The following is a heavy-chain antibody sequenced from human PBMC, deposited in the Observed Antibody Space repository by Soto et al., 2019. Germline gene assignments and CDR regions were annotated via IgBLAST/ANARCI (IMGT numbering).Heavy chain of an antibody. CDR3: ARDRNFHCSGGSCYAYFDY. D-gene: IGHD2-15*01. J-gene: IGHJ4*02. CDR2: IYYSGST. CDR1: GGSISSYY. Sequence: SETLSLTCTVSGGSISSYYWSWIRQPPGKGLEWIGYIYYSGSTNYNPSLKSRVTISVDTSKNQFSLKLSSVTAADTAVYYCARDRNFHCSGGSCYAYFDYWGQGTLVTVSS. V-gene: IGHV4-59*01.